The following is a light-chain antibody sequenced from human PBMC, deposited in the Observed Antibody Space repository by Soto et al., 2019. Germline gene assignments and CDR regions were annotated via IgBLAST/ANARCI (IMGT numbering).Light chain of an antibody. CDR2: DVT. V-gene: IGLV2-14*01. J-gene: IGLJ3*02. Sequence: QSALTQPASVSGSPGQSITISCTGTSSDIGGYNYVSWYQQHPGKAPKLIIYDVTNRPSGVSNRFSGSKSGNTASLTISGLQAEDEADYYCSSYTGSSTVVFGGGIKLTVL. CDR1: SSDIGGYNY. CDR3: SSYTGSSTVV.